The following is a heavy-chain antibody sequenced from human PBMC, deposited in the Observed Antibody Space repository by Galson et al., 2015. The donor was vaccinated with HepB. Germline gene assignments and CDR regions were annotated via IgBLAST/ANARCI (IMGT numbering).Heavy chain of an antibody. D-gene: IGHD1-1*01. Sequence: SVKVSCKASGDTFSRSGVSWVRQAPGQGLEWMGRIIPILGISNAAQKFQDRATITADKSTSTAYMELSSLRSEDTAVYYCASPRPSGYYYYMDVWGEGTTVTVSS. V-gene: IGHV1-69*04. J-gene: IGHJ6*03. CDR3: ASPRPSGYYYYMDV. CDR1: GDTFSRSG. CDR2: IIPILGIS.